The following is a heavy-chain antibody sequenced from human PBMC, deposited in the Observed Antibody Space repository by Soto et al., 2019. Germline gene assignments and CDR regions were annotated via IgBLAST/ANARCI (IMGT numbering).Heavy chain of an antibody. Sequence: SETLSLTCPVSGGSISSGGYYWSWIRQHPGKGLEWIGYIYYGGGTYYNPSLKSRGTISVDTSKNQFSLKLSSVTAADTAVYYCARDKVETMIVDAWGQGPLVTVSS. V-gene: IGHV4-31*03. J-gene: IGHJ4*02. D-gene: IGHD3-22*01. CDR3: ARDKVETMIVDA. CDR2: IYYGGGT. CDR1: GGSISSGGYY.